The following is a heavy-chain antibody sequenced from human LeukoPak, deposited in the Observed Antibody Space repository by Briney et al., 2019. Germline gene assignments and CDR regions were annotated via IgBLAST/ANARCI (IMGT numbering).Heavy chain of an antibody. V-gene: IGHV4-59*01. CDR1: GCSISSYY. J-gene: IGHJ4*02. Sequence: SETLSLTCTASGCSISSYYWSWIRQPPGKGLEWIGYIYYSGSTNYNPSLKSRVTISVDTSHNQFSLNLNSVTAADAAVYYCARYGGGGGYFDYWGQGTLVTVSS. CDR2: IYYSGST. D-gene: IGHD2-21*01. CDR3: ARYGGGGGYFDY.